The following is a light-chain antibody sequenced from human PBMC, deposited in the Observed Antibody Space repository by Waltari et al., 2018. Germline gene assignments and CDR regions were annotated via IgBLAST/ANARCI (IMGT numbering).Light chain of an antibody. CDR1: HSVDRN. V-gene: IGKV3-15*01. CDR3: QQYNHWPPWT. CDR2: NAS. J-gene: IGKJ1*01. Sequence: EIVMTQSPAPLSVSPGESVTLSCGGSHSVDRNLACYQKKPRQAPRLLISNASTRATGIPARFSASGSGTEFTLTISSLQPEDFAVYYCQQYNHWPPWTFGQGTKVEL.